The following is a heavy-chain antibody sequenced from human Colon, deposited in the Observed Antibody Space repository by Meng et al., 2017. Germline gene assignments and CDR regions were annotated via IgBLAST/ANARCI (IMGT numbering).Heavy chain of an antibody. CDR2: TSHSGST. J-gene: IGHJ4*02. D-gene: IGHD3-22*01. V-gene: IGHV4-4*02. CDR3: ASSDYYRSDY. Sequence: QGHLQGSGPGLVKPSETLSLTCAVSGGSSSRSDWWSWVRQPPGKGLEWIGETSHSGSTNYSPSLKSRVTISLDKSKNQLSLKLNSVTAADTAVYYCASSDYYRSDYWGQGTLVTVSS. CDR1: GGSSSRSDW.